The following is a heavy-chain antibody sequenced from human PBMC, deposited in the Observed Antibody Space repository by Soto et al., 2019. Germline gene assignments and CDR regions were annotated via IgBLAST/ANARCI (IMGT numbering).Heavy chain of an antibody. Sequence: SETLSLTCTVSSGSISSGGYYCSWIRQHPGKGLEWIGYIYYSGSTYYNPSLKSRVTISVDTSKNQFSLKLSSVTAADTAVYYCARGLTKMATISSFDYWGQGTLVTVSS. CDR2: IYYSGST. D-gene: IGHD5-12*01. J-gene: IGHJ4*02. CDR3: ARGLTKMATISSFDY. V-gene: IGHV4-31*03. CDR1: SGSISSGGYY.